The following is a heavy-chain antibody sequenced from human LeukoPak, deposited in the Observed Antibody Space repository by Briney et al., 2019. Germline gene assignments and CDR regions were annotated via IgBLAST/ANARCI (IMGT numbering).Heavy chain of an antibody. D-gene: IGHD3-22*01. V-gene: IGHV3-30-3*01. Sequence: GGSLRLSCAASGFTFSSCAMHWVRQAPGKGLEWVAVISYDGSNKYYADSVKGRFTISRDNSKNTLYLQMNSLRAEDTAVYYCARGSITMIVGPYYFDYWGQGTLVTVSS. J-gene: IGHJ4*02. CDR2: ISYDGSNK. CDR3: ARGSITMIVGPYYFDY. CDR1: GFTFSSCA.